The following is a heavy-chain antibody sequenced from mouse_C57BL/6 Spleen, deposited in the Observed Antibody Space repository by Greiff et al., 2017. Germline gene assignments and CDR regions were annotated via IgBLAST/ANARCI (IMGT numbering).Heavy chain of an antibody. CDR2: IYPGDGDT. CDR3: ASLYDGYFY. V-gene: IGHV1-82*01. CDR1: GYAFSSSW. D-gene: IGHD2-3*01. J-gene: IGHJ2*01. Sequence: QVQLQQSGPELVKPGASVKLSCKASGYAFSSSWMNWVKQRPGKGLEWIGRIYPGDGDTNYNGKFKGKATLTADKSSSTAYMQLSSLTSEDSAVYFCASLYDGYFYWGQGTTVTVSS.